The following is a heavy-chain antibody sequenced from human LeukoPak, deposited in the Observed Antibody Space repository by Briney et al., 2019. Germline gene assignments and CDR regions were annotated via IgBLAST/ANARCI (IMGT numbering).Heavy chain of an antibody. J-gene: IGHJ4*02. D-gene: IGHD3-22*01. CDR2: IYTSGST. V-gene: IGHV4-61*02. Sequence: PSETLSLTCTVSGGSISSGSYYWSWIRQPAGKGLEWIGRIYTSGSTNYNPSLKSRVTISVDTSKNQFSLKLSSVTAADTAVYYCARSLGYYYDSRGQYFDYWGQGTLVTVSS. CDR3: ARSLGYYYDSRGQYFDY. CDR1: GGSISSGSYY.